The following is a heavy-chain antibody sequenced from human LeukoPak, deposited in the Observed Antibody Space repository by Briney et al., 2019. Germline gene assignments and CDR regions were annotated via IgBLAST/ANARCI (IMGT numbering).Heavy chain of an antibody. CDR2: IYYSGST. V-gene: IGHV4-59*08. Sequence: SETLSLTCTVYGGSISSYYWSWIRQPPGKGLEWVGYIYYSGSTNYNPSLKSRVTISVDTSKNQFSLKLSSVTAADTAVYYCARHGTPYYYDSSGYYSFDPWGQGTLVTVSS. CDR1: GGSISSYY. CDR3: ARHGTPYYYDSSGYYSFDP. J-gene: IGHJ5*02. D-gene: IGHD3-22*01.